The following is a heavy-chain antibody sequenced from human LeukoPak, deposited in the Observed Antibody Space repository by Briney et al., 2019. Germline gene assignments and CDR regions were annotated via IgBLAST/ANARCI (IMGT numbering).Heavy chain of an antibody. CDR3: AKDDVYYDSFDY. V-gene: IGHV3-23*01. CDR1: GFTFSSYA. CDR2: ISGSGGST. D-gene: IGHD3-22*01. J-gene: IGHJ4*02. Sequence: GGSLRLSCAASGFTFSSYAMSWVRRAPGKGLEWVSAISGSGGSTYYADSVKGRFTISRDNSKNTLYLQMNSLRAEDTDVYYCAKDDVYYDSFDYWGQGTLVTVSS.